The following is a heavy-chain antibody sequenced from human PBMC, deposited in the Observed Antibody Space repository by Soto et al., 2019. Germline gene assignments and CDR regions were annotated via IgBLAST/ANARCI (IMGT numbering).Heavy chain of an antibody. CDR1: GYSFTSYW. CDR3: ARTAAAGKYYYGVDV. Sequence: GESLKISGKGSGYSFTSYWIGWVRQMPGKGLEWMGIIYPGDSDTRYSPSFQGQVTISADKSITTAYLQWSSLKASDTAMYYCARTAAAGKYYYGVDVRGQGTTVTVSS. J-gene: IGHJ6*02. V-gene: IGHV5-51*01. D-gene: IGHD6-13*01. CDR2: IYPGDSDT.